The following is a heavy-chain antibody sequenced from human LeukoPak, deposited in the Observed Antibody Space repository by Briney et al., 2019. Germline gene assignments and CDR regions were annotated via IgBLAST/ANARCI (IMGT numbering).Heavy chain of an antibody. D-gene: IGHD4-17*01. Sequence: GRSLRLSCAASGFTFSSYAMHWVRQAPGKGLEWVAVISYDGSNKYYADSVKGRFTISRDNSKNTLYLQMNSLRAGDTAVYYCAKDAAAYVEGYMDAWGEGTTVTVSS. CDR2: ISYDGSNK. CDR3: AKDAAAYVEGYMDA. V-gene: IGHV3-30-3*01. CDR1: GFTFSSYA. J-gene: IGHJ6*03.